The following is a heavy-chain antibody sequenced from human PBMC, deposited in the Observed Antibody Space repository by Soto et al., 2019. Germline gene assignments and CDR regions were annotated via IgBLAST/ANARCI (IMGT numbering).Heavy chain of an antibody. Sequence: GGSLRLSCAASGFTFSSYGMHWVRQAPGKGLEWVAVISYDGSNKYYADSVKGRFTISRDNSKNTLYLQMNSLRAEDTAVYYCAKVNLRAGTGVWPYYYYGMDVWGQGTTVTVSS. D-gene: IGHD4-17*01. V-gene: IGHV3-30*18. J-gene: IGHJ6*02. CDR1: GFTFSSYG. CDR2: ISYDGSNK. CDR3: AKVNLRAGTGVWPYYYYGMDV.